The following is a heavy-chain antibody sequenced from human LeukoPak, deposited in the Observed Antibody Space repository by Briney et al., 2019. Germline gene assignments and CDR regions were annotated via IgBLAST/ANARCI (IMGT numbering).Heavy chain of an antibody. CDR1: GFTFSNYW. D-gene: IGHD3-22*01. CDR2: INSDGSST. J-gene: IGHJ4*02. V-gene: IGHV3-74*01. CDR3: AREGANYYDSSGYYSGYY. Sequence: GGSLRLSCAASGFTFSNYWMHWVRQAPGKGLVWVSRINSDGSSTSYADSVKGRFTISRDNAKNTLYLQMNRLRAEDTAVYYCAREGANYYDSSGYYSGYYWGQGTLVTVSS.